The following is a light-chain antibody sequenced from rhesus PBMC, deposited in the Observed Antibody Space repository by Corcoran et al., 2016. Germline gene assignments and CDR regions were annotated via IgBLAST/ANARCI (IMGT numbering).Light chain of an antibody. V-gene: IGKV1-36*02. CDR1: QDIAGY. Sequence: DIQTTQSPSSLSASVGDRVTITCRASQDIAGYLGCYQQKPGKAPKRLFYAASRLEGGVPSRFSGRGSGTAFTLTISSVRPEDVATYYCLQGYSIPVTFGRGTKVELK. J-gene: IGKJ4*01. CDR3: LQGYSIPVT. CDR2: AAS.